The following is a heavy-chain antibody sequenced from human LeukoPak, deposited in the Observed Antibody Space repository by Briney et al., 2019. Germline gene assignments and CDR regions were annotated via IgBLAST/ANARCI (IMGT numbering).Heavy chain of an antibody. Sequence: GRSQRLSCVASGFTFSSHGMHWVRQAPGKGLEWVAVIWYDGSHRYYPDSVKGRFTISRDNSKNTLFLQMDSLRVDDTAVYYCVRDNAAADGALDYWGQGSLVTVSS. J-gene: IGHJ4*02. CDR2: IWYDGSHR. D-gene: IGHD5-24*01. CDR3: VRDNAAADGALDY. CDR1: GFTFSSHG. V-gene: IGHV3-33*01.